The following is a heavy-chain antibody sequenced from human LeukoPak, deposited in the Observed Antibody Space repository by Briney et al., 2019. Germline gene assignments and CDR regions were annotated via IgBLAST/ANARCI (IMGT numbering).Heavy chain of an antibody. CDR2: IRYDGSNK. CDR1: GFTFSSYG. Sequence: PGGSLRLSCAASGFTFSSYGMHWVRQAPGKGLEWMAFIRYDGSNKYYADSVKGRFTISRDNSKNTLYLQMNSLRAEDTAVYYCAKGGGSYRNYYYYMDVWGKGTTVTVSS. D-gene: IGHD1-26*01. CDR3: AKGGGSYRNYYYYMDV. J-gene: IGHJ6*03. V-gene: IGHV3-30*02.